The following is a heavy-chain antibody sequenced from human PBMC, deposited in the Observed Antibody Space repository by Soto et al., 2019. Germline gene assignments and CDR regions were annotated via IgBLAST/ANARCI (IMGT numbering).Heavy chain of an antibody. CDR1: GYTLTELS. V-gene: IGHV1-24*01. CDR3: ATSRSIVVVTPAEYFQH. Sequence: ASVKVSCKVSGYTLTELSMHWVRQAPGKGLEWMGGFDPEDGETIYAQKFQGRVTMTEDTSTDTAYMELSSLGSEDTAVYYCATSRSIVVVTPAEYFQHWGQGTLVTVSS. D-gene: IGHD3-22*01. J-gene: IGHJ1*01. CDR2: FDPEDGET.